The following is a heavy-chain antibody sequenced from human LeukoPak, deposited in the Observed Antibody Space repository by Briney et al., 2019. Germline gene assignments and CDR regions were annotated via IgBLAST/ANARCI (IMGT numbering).Heavy chain of an antibody. V-gene: IGHV3-21*01. CDR3: AKTKYYDNSGYTYFDY. Sequence: GGSLRLSCAASGFTFSSYAMSWVRQAPGKGLEWVSSISSSSSYIYYADSVKGRFTISRDNAKNSLYLQMNSLGAEDTAVYYCAKTKYYDNSGYTYFDYWGQGTLVTVSS. CDR1: GFTFSSYA. D-gene: IGHD3-22*01. J-gene: IGHJ4*02. CDR2: ISSSSSYI.